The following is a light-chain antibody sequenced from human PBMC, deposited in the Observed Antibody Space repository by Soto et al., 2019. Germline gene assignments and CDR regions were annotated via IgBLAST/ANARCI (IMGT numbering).Light chain of an antibody. Sequence: EIVMTQSPATLSVSPGERATLSCRASQSVSSKLAWYQQKPGQAPRLLIYGASTRATGIPARFSGSGSGTEFTLTISSLQPEDFAIYYCQQYNNWPPITFGQGTRLEIK. CDR3: QQYNNWPPIT. V-gene: IGKV3-15*01. CDR1: QSVSSK. CDR2: GAS. J-gene: IGKJ5*01.